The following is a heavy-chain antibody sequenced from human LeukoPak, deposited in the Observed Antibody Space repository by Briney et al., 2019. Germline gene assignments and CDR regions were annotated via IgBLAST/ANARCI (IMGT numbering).Heavy chain of an antibody. CDR1: GGSISSGGYY. J-gene: IGHJ6*02. CDR3: ARFVRGGYDRRNYYYYGMDV. CDR2: INHSGST. V-gene: IGHV4-30-2*01. Sequence: PSQTLSLTCTVSGGSISSGGYYWSWIRQPPGKGLEWIGEINHSGSTNYNPSLKSRVTISVDTSKNQFSLKLSSVTAADTAVYYCARFVRGGYDRRNYYYYGMDVWGQGTTVTVSS. D-gene: IGHD5-12*01.